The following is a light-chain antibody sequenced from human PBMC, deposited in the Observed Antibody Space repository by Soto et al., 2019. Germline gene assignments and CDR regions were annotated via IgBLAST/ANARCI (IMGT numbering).Light chain of an antibody. J-gene: IGKJ1*01. CDR3: QQLNNYPRT. CDR1: QGISSY. CDR2: TAS. V-gene: IGKV1-9*01. Sequence: DIQFTQSPSFLSSSVGDRVTITCRASQGISSYLAWYQQTPGKGPNLLISTASTLQSGVPSRFSGSGSGTEFTLTISSLQTEDLATYYCQQLNNYPRTFGQGTKV.